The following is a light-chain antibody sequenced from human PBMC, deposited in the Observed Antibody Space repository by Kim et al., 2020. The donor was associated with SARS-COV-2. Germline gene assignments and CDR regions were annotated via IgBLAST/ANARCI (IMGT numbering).Light chain of an antibody. V-gene: IGKV1-12*01. CDR1: QGISDW. CDR3: QQTDSFPWT. J-gene: IGKJ1*01. Sequence: ASVRGRGTKTCRASQGISDWLAWYQQKPGKAPKLLIYEASSLQSGVPSRFSGSGSGTDFTLTISSLQPEDFATYYCQQTDSFPWTFGQGTKVDIK. CDR2: EAS.